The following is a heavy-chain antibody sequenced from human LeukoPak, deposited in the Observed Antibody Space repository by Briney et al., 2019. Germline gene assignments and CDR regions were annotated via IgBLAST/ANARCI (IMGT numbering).Heavy chain of an antibody. CDR3: AKYPRAKFYFQH. Sequence: GGSLRLSCAASKFTFSSYAMSWVRQAPGKGLEWVSGISGNGGSTYYADSVKGRFTISRDNSKNTLYLQMNSLRAEDTAVYYCAKYPRAKFYFQHWGRGTLVTVSS. V-gene: IGHV3-23*01. CDR1: KFTFSSYA. J-gene: IGHJ1*01. CDR2: ISGNGGST.